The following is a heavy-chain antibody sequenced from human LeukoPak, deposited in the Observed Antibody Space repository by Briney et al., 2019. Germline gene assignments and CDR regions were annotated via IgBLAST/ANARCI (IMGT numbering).Heavy chain of an antibody. CDR2: IYISGST. V-gene: IGHV4-4*07. CDR3: ARVRDCSSTSCYSYYFDY. CDR1: GGSISSYY. J-gene: IGHJ4*02. Sequence: PSETLSLTCTVSGGSISSYYWSWIRQPAGKGLEWIGRIYISGSTNYNPSLKSRVTMSVDTSKNQFSLKLSSVTAADTAVYYCARVRDCSSTSCYSYYFDYWGQGTLVTVSS. D-gene: IGHD2-2*01.